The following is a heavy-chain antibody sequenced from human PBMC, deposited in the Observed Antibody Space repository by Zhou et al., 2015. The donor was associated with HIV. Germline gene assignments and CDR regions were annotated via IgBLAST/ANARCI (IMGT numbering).Heavy chain of an antibody. Sequence: QVQLVQSGAEVKKPGSSVKVSCKASGGTFSSYAISWVRQAPGQGLEWMGGIIPIFGTANYAQKFQGRVTITADESTSTAYMELSSLRSEDTAVYYCARGALVVPAAIGYYYYGMDVWGQGTTVTVSS. V-gene: IGHV1-69*01. CDR3: ARGALVVPAAIGYYYYGMDV. D-gene: IGHD2-2*01. CDR1: GGTFSSYA. J-gene: IGHJ6*02. CDR2: IIPIFGTA.